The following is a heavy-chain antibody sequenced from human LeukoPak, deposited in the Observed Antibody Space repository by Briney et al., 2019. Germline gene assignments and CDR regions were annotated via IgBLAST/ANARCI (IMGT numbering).Heavy chain of an antibody. CDR1: GITLSNYG. D-gene: IGHD3-10*01. V-gene: IGHV3-23*01. CDR3: ARPYYYGSGGYYKAHWFDP. CDR2: ISDSGGRT. Sequence: GGSLRLSCAVSGITLSNYGMSWVRQAPGKGLEWVAGISDSGGRTNYADSVKGRFTISGDNAKNSLYLQMNSLRAEDTAVYYCARPYYYGSGGYYKAHWFDPWGQGTLVTVSS. J-gene: IGHJ5*02.